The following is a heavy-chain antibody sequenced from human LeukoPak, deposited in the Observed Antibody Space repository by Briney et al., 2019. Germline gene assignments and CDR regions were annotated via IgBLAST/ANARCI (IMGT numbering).Heavy chain of an antibody. CDR3: ARALWSGPVYYGMDV. V-gene: IGHV3-21*01. J-gene: IGHJ6*02. Sequence: GGSLRLSYAASGFTFSNYNFYWVRQAPGKGLEWVSSISSTSSYIYYADSMKGRFTISRDNAKNSLYLQMNSLRAEDTAVYYCARALWSGPVYYGMDVWGQGTTVTVSS. D-gene: IGHD3-10*01. CDR2: ISSTSSYI. CDR1: GFTFSNYN.